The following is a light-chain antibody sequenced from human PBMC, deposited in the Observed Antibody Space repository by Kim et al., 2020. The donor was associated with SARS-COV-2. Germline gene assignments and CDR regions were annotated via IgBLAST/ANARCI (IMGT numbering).Light chain of an antibody. Sequence: APGKTARISCGGNNMGSKSVHWYQQKPGQAPVLVIYYDSDRPSGIPERFSGSNSGNTATLTIGRVEAGDEADYYCQVWDSSSDHRVFGGGTQLTVL. CDR3: QVWDSSSDHRV. V-gene: IGLV3-21*04. CDR2: YDS. CDR1: NMGSKS. J-gene: IGLJ2*01.